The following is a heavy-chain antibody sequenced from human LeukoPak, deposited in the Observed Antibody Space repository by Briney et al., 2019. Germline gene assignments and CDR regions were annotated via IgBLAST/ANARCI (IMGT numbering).Heavy chain of an antibody. CDR1: GFAFSNYW. J-gene: IGHJ6*02. Sequence: GGSLRLSCAASGFAFSNYWMSWVRRAPGKGLEWVANIKQDGSEKYYVDSVKGRFTISRDNAKNSLYLQMNSLRAEDTAVYYCARDGRRVVTPWTYYYYGMDVWGQGTTVTVSS. CDR3: ARDGRRVVTPWTYYYYGMDV. CDR2: IKQDGSEK. V-gene: IGHV3-7*01. D-gene: IGHD4-23*01.